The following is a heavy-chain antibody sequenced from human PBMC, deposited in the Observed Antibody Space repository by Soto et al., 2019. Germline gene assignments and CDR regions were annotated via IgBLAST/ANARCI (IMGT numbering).Heavy chain of an antibody. D-gene: IGHD3-3*01. CDR2: IYHNGST. J-gene: IGHJ5*02. CDR1: GGSITSSNW. CDR3: AGARGGIFGGVIRDLVDP. V-gene: IGHV4-4*02. Sequence: QVQLQESGPGLAKPSGTLSLTCAVSGGSITSSNWWSWVRQSPRKGLEWVGEIYHNGSTNYNPSLQGRVPIPVEQSKKQFSLGLGSVDAADTAVYFCAGARGGIFGGVIRDLVDPWGQGTLVTVSS.